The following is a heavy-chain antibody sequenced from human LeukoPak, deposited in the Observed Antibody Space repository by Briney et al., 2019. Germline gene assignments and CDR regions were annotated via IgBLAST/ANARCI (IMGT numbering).Heavy chain of an antibody. CDR3: AKDIASSSGWYGMDV. CDR2: ISWNSGSI. CDR1: GFTFDDYA. Sequence: GGSLRLSCAASGFTFDDYAMHWVRQAPGKGLEWVSGISWNSGSIGYADSVKGRFTISRDNAKNSLYLQMNSLRAEDTALYYCAKDIASSSGWYGMDVWGQGTTVTVSS. J-gene: IGHJ6*02. D-gene: IGHD6-19*01. V-gene: IGHV3-9*01.